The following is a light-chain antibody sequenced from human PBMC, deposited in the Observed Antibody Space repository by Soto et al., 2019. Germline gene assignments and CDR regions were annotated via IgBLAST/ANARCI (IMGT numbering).Light chain of an antibody. J-gene: IGKJ4*01. V-gene: IGKV3-20*01. CDR2: DAS. CDR3: QQYVAEPLT. CDR1: QSVSSSY. Sequence: EIVLPQSPGTLSLSPGERATLSCRASQSVSSSYLAWYQQKPGQAPRLLIYDASTRATGIPDRFSGSGSGTDFTLTISRLEPEDFAVYYCQQYVAEPLTFGGGTKVDI.